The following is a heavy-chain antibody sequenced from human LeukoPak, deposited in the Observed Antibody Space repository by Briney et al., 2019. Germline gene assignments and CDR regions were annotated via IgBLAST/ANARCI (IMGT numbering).Heavy chain of an antibody. V-gene: IGHV1-24*01. Sequence: ASVKVSCKVSGCTLTELSMHWVRQAPGKGLEWMGGFDPEDGETIYAQRFQGRVTMTEDTSTDTAYMELSSLRSEDTAVYYCATTEYDSSGYYSKWFDPWGQGALVTVSA. CDR2: FDPEDGET. J-gene: IGHJ5*02. D-gene: IGHD3-22*01. CDR1: GCTLTELS. CDR3: ATTEYDSSGYYSKWFDP.